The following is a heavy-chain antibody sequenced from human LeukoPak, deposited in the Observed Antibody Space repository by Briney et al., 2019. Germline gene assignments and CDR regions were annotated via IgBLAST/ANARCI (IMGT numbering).Heavy chain of an antibody. D-gene: IGHD3-22*01. J-gene: IGHJ5*02. Sequence: ASVKVSCKASGYTFTTYYIHWVRQAPGQGLEWMGIINPSGGITTYAQKFQDRVTMTRDTSTSTAYMELSSLRSEDTAVYYCARSYMIIGPFDLWGQGTLVTVSS. V-gene: IGHV1-46*01. CDR1: GYTFTTYY. CDR2: INPSGGIT. CDR3: ARSYMIIGPFDL.